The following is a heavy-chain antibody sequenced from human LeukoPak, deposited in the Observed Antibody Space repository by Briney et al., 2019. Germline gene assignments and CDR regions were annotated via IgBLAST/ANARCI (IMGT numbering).Heavy chain of an antibody. CDR2: ISAYNGNT. CDR3: ARDNKRPPYYYDSSGYRPFDY. V-gene: IGHV1-18*01. Sequence: ASVKVSCKASGYTFTSYGISWVRQAPGQGLEWMGWISAYNGNTNYAQKLQGRVTTTTDTSTSTAYMELRSLRSDDTAVYYCARDNKRPPYYYDSSGYRPFDYWGQGTLVTVSS. CDR1: GYTFTSYG. J-gene: IGHJ4*02. D-gene: IGHD3-22*01.